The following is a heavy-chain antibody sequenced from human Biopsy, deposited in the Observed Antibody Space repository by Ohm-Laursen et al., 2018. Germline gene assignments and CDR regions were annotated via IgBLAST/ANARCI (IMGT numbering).Heavy chain of an antibody. CDR1: GGPSSNYA. D-gene: IGHD3-3*01. Sequence: SVKVSCKASGGPSSNYAFSWGRQAPGQGLEWVGRIVPILGHLNYAQRFQGRVPITADKSTTYVYMELSRLTSGDTAVYYCAADADGYYTEFDYWGPGTLVTVSS. CDR2: IVPILGHL. J-gene: IGHJ4*02. V-gene: IGHV1-69*04. CDR3: AADADGYYTEFDY.